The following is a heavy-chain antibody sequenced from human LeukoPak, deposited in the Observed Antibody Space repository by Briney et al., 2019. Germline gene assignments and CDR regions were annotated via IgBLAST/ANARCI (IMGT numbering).Heavy chain of an antibody. D-gene: IGHD7-27*01. V-gene: IGHV4-34*01. J-gene: IGHJ4*02. Sequence: SSETLSLTCAVYGESFSGYYWSWIRQPPGKGLEWIGEINHSGSTNYNSSLKSRVTISVDTSKNQFSLRLSSVTAADTAVYYCARGQNWGSYFDYWGQGTLVTVSS. CDR2: INHSGST. CDR1: GESFSGYY. CDR3: ARGQNWGSYFDY.